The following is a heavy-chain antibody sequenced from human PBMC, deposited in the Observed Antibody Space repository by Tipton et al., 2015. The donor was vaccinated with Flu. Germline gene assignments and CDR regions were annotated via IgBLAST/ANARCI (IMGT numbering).Heavy chain of an antibody. CDR2: VYTSGST. D-gene: IGHD1-26*01. CDR3: ARTRSGNYLDDAFDI. Sequence: TLSLTCTVSGDSTSSGSHYWSWIRQHAGRGLEWIGQVYTSGSTNYSPSVQSRVTMSVDTAKNQFSLKLSSVTAADTAVYYCARTRSGNYLDDAFDIWGQGTMVTVSS. J-gene: IGHJ3*02. V-gene: IGHV4-61*09. CDR1: GDSTSSGSHY.